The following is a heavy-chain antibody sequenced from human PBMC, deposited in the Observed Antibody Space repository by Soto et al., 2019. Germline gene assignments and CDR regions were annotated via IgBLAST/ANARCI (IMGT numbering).Heavy chain of an antibody. J-gene: IGHJ6*02. D-gene: IGHD6-25*01. V-gene: IGHV4-31*03. Sequence: SETLSLTCSVSGGSISSVGHYWTWIRQQPGKGLEWIGYIYYSGSTDYNPSLRSRVTISVDRSKNQFSLNLSSVTAADTAIYYCARESGGYDSSTRYGLDVWGQGTTVTVSS. CDR3: ARESGGYDSSTRYGLDV. CDR1: GGSISSVGHY. CDR2: IYYSGST.